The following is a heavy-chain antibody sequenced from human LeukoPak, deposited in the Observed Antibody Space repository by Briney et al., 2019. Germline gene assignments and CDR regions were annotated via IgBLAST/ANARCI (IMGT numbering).Heavy chain of an antibody. CDR3: ARVGSGSYYRRYFDY. J-gene: IGHJ4*02. V-gene: IGHV4-34*01. D-gene: IGHD3-10*01. CDR1: GGSFSGYY. Sequence: SETLSLTCAVYGGSFSGYYWSWIRQPPGKGLEWIGEINHSGSTNYNPSLKSRVTISVDTSKNQFSLKLSSVTAADTAVYYRARVGSGSYYRRYFDYWGQGTLVTVSS. CDR2: INHSGST.